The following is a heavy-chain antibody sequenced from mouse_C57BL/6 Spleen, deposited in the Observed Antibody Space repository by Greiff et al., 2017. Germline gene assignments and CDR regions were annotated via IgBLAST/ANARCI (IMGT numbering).Heavy chain of an antibody. CDR2: IDPENGDT. D-gene: IGHD2-1*01. J-gene: IGHJ3*01. V-gene: IGHV14-4*01. CDR1: GFNIKDDY. CDR3: TFYYGIALAY. Sequence: VQLQQSGAELVRPGASVKLSCTASGFNIKDDYMHWVKQRPEQGLEWIGWIDPENGDTEYASKFQGKATITADTSSNTAYLQLSSLTSEDTAVYYCTFYYGIALAYWGQGTLVTVSA.